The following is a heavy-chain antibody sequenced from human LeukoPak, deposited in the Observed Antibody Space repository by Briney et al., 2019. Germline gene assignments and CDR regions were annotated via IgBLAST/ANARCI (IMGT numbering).Heavy chain of an antibody. Sequence: KPSETLSLTCTVSGGSISSGGYYWSWIRQHPGKGLEWIGYIYYSGSTYYNPSLKSRVTISVDTSKNQFSLKLSSVTAADTAVYYCARAIPYSSGWHRGGYFEYRGQGTLVTVSS. D-gene: IGHD6-19*01. CDR3: ARAIPYSSGWHRGGYFEY. CDR1: GGSISSGGYY. CDR2: IYYSGST. J-gene: IGHJ4*02. V-gene: IGHV4-31*03.